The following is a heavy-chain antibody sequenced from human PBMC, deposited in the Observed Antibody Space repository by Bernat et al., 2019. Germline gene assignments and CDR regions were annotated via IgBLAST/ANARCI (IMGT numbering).Heavy chain of an antibody. J-gene: IGHJ4*02. D-gene: IGHD6-13*01. Sequence: EVQLVESGGGLVQPGGSLRLSCAASGFTFSSYWMHWVRQAPGKGLVWVSRINSDGSSTSYADSVKGRFTISRDNAKNTLYLQMNSLRAEDTAVYYCASRPPLASSTHRNSWPLDYWGQGTLVTVSS. CDR2: INSDGSST. V-gene: IGHV3-74*01. CDR3: ASRPPLASSTHRNSWPLDY. CDR1: GFTFSSYW.